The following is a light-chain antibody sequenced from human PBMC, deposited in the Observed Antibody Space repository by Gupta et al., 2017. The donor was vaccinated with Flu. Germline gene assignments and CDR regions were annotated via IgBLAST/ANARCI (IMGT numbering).Light chain of an antibody. V-gene: IGKV1-6*01. J-gene: IGKJ1*01. Sequence: AIQMTQSPSSLSASVGDRVTITCRASQGIRDDLGWYQQKPKAPKLLIYAASSLQSGVPSRFSGSGSCTDFTLTISSLQPEDFATYYCLQGYNYPRTFGQGTKVEIK. CDR3: LQGYNYPRT. CDR1: QGIRDD. CDR2: AAS.